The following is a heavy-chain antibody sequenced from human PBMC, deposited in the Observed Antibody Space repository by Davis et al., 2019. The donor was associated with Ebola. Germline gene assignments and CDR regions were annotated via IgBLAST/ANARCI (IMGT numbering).Heavy chain of an antibody. D-gene: IGHD6-6*01. J-gene: IGHJ5*02. CDR3: ARMSIAARGNWFDP. Sequence: ASVKVSCKASGYTFTGYYMHWVRQAPGQGLEWMGWINPNSGGTNYAQKFQGRVTMTRDTSISTAYMELSRLRSDDTAVYYCARMSIAARGNWFDPWGQGTLVTVSS. V-gene: IGHV1-2*02. CDR2: INPNSGGT. CDR1: GYTFTGYY.